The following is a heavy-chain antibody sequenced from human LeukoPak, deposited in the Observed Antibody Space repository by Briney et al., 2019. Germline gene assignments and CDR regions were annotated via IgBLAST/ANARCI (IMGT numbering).Heavy chain of an antibody. J-gene: IGHJ4*02. Sequence: PGTSLRLSCAASGFTFSNYAMHWVRQAPGKGLEWVALISYDGSNKYYADSVRGRFTISGDNSKNTLSLQMNSLRAEDTAVYYCAREYCSTTSCLPDYWGQGTLVTVSS. V-gene: IGHV3-30*01. CDR2: ISYDGSNK. D-gene: IGHD2-2*01. CDR1: GFTFSNYA. CDR3: AREYCSTTSCLPDY.